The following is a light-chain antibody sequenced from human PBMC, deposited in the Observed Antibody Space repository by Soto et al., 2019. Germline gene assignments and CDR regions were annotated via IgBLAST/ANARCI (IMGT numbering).Light chain of an antibody. V-gene: IGKV3-20*01. Sequence: EIVLTQSPGTLSLSPGERATLSCRASQSVSSSYLAWYQQKPGQAPRLLIYGASSRATGILDRFSGSGSGTDFTLTIIRLEPQDFAVYYCQHYGSSPPYTFSQGTKLKIK. CDR2: GAS. CDR1: QSVSSSY. CDR3: QHYGSSPPYT. J-gene: IGKJ2*01.